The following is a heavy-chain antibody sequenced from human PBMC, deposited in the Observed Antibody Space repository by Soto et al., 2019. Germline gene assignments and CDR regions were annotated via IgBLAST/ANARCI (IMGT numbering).Heavy chain of an antibody. Sequence: PSQTLSRTCTASGGSISSYYWSWIRQPPGKGLEWIGYIYYSGSTNYNPSLQRRVTISVDTSKNQFSLKLRSVPAADTAVYSCARFANQYSSGWSDYWGRGPLVSVSS. D-gene: IGHD6-19*01. CDR2: IYYSGST. CDR3: ARFANQYSSGWSDY. V-gene: IGHV4-59*01. J-gene: IGHJ4*02. CDR1: GGSISSYY.